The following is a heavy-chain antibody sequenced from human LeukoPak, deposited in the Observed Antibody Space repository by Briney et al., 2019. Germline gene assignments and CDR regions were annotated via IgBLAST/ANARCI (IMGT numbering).Heavy chain of an antibody. J-gene: IGHJ4*02. Sequence: MTSQTLSLTCTVSDCSISSGGYYWSWVPPLPGKGLEWIAYIYYSGSTYYNPSLKSRLTISADTSKNQFSLNLSSVTAADTAVYYCARGMGSYCSGGSCYFPRFDYWGQGTLVTVSS. D-gene: IGHD2-15*01. V-gene: IGHV4-31*03. CDR2: IYYSGST. CDR3: ARGMGSYCSGGSCYFPRFDY. CDR1: DCSISSGGYY.